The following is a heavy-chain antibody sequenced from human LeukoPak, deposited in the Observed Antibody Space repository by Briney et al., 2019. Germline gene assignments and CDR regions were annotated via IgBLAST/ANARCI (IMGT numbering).Heavy chain of an antibody. V-gene: IGHV3-21*01. J-gene: IGHJ4*02. Sequence: GGSLRLSCAASGFTFSSYSMNWVRQAPGKGLEWVSSIGSSSSYIYYADSVKGRFTISRDNAKNSLYLQMNSLRAEDTVVYYCVSPYGSGSYPPCYWGQGTLVTVSS. CDR2: IGSSSSYI. CDR3: VSPYGSGSYPPCY. CDR1: GFTFSSYS. D-gene: IGHD3-10*01.